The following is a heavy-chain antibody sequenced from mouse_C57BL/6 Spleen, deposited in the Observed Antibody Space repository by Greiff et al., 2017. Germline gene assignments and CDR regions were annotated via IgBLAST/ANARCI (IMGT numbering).Heavy chain of an antibody. Sequence: QVQLQQPGAELVKPGASVKMSCKASGYTFTSYWITWVKQRPGQGLEWIGDIYPGSGSTTYNEKFKSKATLTVDTSSSTAYLHLSSLTSEDSAVYYCARFYNAMDYWGQGTSVTVSS. CDR2: IYPGSGST. CDR1: GYTFTSYW. D-gene: IGHD2-12*01. J-gene: IGHJ4*01. CDR3: ARFYNAMDY. V-gene: IGHV1-55*01.